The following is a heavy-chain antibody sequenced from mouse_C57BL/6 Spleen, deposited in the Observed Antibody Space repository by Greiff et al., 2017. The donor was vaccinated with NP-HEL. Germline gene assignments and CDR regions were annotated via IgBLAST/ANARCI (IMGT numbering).Heavy chain of an antibody. D-gene: IGHD2-5*01. V-gene: IGHV5-4*03. CDR2: ISDGGSYT. CDR1: GFTFSSYA. J-gene: IGHJ1*03. CDR3: ARVAYDSNEGGWYFDV. Sequence: EVMLVESGGGLVKPGGSLKLSCAASGFTFSSYAMSWVRQTPEKRLEWVATISDGGSYTYYPDNVKGRFTITRNNAKNNLYHQMSQLKSEDTAMYYCARVAYDSNEGGWYFDVWGTGTTVTVSS.